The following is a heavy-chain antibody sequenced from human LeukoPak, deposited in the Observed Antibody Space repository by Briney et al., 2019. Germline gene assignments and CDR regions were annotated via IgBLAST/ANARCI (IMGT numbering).Heavy chain of an antibody. V-gene: IGHV4-59*12. D-gene: IGHD2-2*01. Sequence: SETLSLTCTVSGGSISSYYWSWIRQPPGKGLEWIGYIYYSGSTNYNPSLKSRVTISVDTSKNQFSLKLSSVTAADTAVYYCARDHANQPYDYWGQGTLVTVSS. CDR2: IYYSGST. CDR3: ARDHANQPYDY. CDR1: GGSISSYY. J-gene: IGHJ4*02.